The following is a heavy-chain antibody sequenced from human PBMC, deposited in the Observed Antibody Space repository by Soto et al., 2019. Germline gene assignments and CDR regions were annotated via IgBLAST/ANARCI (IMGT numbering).Heavy chain of an antibody. Sequence: QVQLVQSGAEVKKPGSSVKVSCKASGGTFSSYAISWVRQAPGQGLKWMGGIIPIFGTANYAQKFQGRVTITADESTSTAYMELSSLRSEDTAVYYCARGIMLTVSLGESRWGPLDYWGQGTLVTVSS. V-gene: IGHV1-69*01. CDR1: GGTFSSYA. J-gene: IGHJ4*02. CDR3: ARGIMLTVSLGESRWGPLDY. D-gene: IGHD3-16*01. CDR2: IIPIFGTA.